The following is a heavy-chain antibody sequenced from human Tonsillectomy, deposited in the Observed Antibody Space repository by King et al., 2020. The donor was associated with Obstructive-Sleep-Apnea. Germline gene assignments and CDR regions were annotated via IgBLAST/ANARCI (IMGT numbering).Heavy chain of an antibody. D-gene: IGHD3-3*01. CDR3: ARLSSHDFWSGYWGY. Sequence: VQLVESGAEVKKPGESLKISCRGAGYSFTSYWIGWVRQMPGKGLEWMGIIYPGDSDTRYSPSFQGRVTISADKSISTAYLQWSSLKASDTAMYYCARLSSHDFWSGYWGYWGQGTLVTVSS. J-gene: IGHJ4*02. V-gene: IGHV5-51*01. CDR2: IYPGDSDT. CDR1: GYSFTSYW.